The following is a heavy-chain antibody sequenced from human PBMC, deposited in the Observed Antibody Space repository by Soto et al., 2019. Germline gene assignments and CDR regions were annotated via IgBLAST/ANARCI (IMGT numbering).Heavy chain of an antibody. V-gene: IGHV3-53*01. CDR2: IYSGGST. D-gene: IGHD6-25*01. CDR1: GFTVSSNY. Sequence: GGCLRLSCAASGFTVSSNYMSWVRQAPGKGLEWVSVIYSGGSTYYADSVKGRFTISRDNSKNTLYLQMNSLRAEDTAEYYCARNEFLAAMDVWGQGTTVTVSS. CDR3: ARNEFLAAMDV. J-gene: IGHJ6*02.